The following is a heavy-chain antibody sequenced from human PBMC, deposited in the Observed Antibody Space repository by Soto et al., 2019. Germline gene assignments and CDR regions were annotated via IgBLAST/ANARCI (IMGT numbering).Heavy chain of an antibody. D-gene: IGHD3-9*01. CDR2: ISAYNGNT. CDR3: ARVKYAIRYDILTGYYDYDAFDI. J-gene: IGHJ3*02. Sequence: ASVKVSCKASGYTFTSYGISWVRQAPGQGLEWMGWISAYNGNTNYAQKLQGRVTMTTDTSTSTAYMELRSLRSDDTAVYYCARVKYAIRYDILTGYYDYDAFDIWGQGTMVTVSS. V-gene: IGHV1-18*01. CDR1: GYTFTSYG.